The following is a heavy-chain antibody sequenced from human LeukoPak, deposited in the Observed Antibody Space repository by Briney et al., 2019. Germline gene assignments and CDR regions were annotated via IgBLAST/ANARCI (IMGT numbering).Heavy chain of an antibody. CDR1: GGSISSYY. Sequence: PSETLSLTCTVSGGSISSYYWSWIRQPAGKGLEWIGRIYPSGSTNSNPSLTSRVTMSVDTSKNKFSLKLRSVTAADTAVYYCTRESIHGDSDYWGQGTLVTVSS. D-gene: IGHD4-17*01. V-gene: IGHV4-4*07. CDR3: TRESIHGDSDY. CDR2: IYPSGST. J-gene: IGHJ4*02.